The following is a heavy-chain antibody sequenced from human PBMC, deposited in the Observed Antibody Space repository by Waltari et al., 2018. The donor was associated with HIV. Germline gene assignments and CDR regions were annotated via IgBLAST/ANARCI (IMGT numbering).Heavy chain of an antibody. CDR1: GFTFSSFS. CDR3: ARFDGGNSEVYH. V-gene: IGHV3-21*01. CDR2: IDSSNTYI. Sequence: EVQLVESGGGLVKPGGSLRLSCAASGFTFSSFSMRWIRQAPGRGREWVASIDSSNTYIHYADSVRGRFTISRDNAKNSLYLQMNSLRAEDTALYYCARFDGGNSEVYHWGQGTLVTVSS. J-gene: IGHJ4*02. D-gene: IGHD2-21*01.